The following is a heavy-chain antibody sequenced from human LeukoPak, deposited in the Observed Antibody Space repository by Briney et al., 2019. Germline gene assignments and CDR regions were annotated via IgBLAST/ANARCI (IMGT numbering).Heavy chain of an antibody. Sequence: GGSLRLSCEASGFSFSNYWMSWVRQAPGKGLEWVANIKQDGSEIYYVDSVRGRFTISRDNDKNSLYLQMNSLRAEDTAVYYCARPSLNTGSYFDYWGQGILVTVSS. D-gene: IGHD1-26*01. CDR2: IKQDGSEI. CDR3: ARPSLNTGSYFDY. J-gene: IGHJ4*02. CDR1: GFSFSNYW. V-gene: IGHV3-7*01.